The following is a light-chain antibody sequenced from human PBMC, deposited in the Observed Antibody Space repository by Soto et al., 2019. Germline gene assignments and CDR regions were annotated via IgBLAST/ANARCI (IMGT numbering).Light chain of an antibody. Sequence: SALTQPGSVSGSPGQSVTISCTGTSSDVGGYKYVSWYQQHPGKAPKLMIYDVTKRPSGVPDRFSGSKSGNTASLTVSGLQAEDEADYYCSSYAGSNNLKVFGTGTKVTVL. J-gene: IGLJ1*01. V-gene: IGLV2-11*01. CDR1: SSDVGGYKY. CDR3: SSYAGSNNLKV. CDR2: DVT.